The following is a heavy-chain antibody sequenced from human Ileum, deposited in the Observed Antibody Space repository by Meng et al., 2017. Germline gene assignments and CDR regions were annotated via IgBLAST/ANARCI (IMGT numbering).Heavy chain of an antibody. D-gene: IGHD7-27*01. CDR1: GAAVRSNNDG. CDR3: ARDHWGSLDY. Sequence: QRQLQESGPAVVWPSETLSLRCTVSGAAVRSNNDGWGWSRQPPGKGLEWIGYGSTNHNPSLKSRVTISVDTSKNQFFLTLNSVTAADTAIYYCARDHWGSLDYWGQGILVTVSS. CDR2: GST. V-gene: IGHV4-61*01. J-gene: IGHJ4*02.